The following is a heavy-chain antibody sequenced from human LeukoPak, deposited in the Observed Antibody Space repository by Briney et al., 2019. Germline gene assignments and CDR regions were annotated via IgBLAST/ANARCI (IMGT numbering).Heavy chain of an antibody. CDR2: IYYSGST. Sequence: SETLSLTCTVSGGSISSSSYYWGWIRQPPGKGLEWIGSIYYSGSTYYNPSLKSRVTISVDTSKNQFSLKLSSVTAADTAVYYCARATGGDLFDYWGQGTLVTVSS. CDR3: ARATGGDLFDY. CDR1: GGSISSSSYY. J-gene: IGHJ4*02. D-gene: IGHD2-21*01. V-gene: IGHV4-39*07.